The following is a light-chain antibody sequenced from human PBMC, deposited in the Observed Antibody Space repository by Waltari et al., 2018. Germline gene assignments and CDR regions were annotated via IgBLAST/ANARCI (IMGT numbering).Light chain of an antibody. CDR3: SSYTSSSTPPYV. CDR1: SSAVGGYNY. CDR2: DVS. J-gene: IGLJ1*01. V-gene: IGLV2-14*03. Sequence: QSALTQPASVSGSPGQSITISCTGTSSAVGGYNYVSWYQQHPGKAPKLMIYDVSNRPSGVSNRFSGSKSGNTASLTISGLQAEDEADYYCSSYTSSSTPPYVFGTGTKVTVL.